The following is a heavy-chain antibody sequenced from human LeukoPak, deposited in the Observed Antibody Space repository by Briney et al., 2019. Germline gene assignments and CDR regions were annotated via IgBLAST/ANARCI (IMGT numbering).Heavy chain of an antibody. CDR3: ARRPYCSSTSCSYDP. J-gene: IGHJ5*02. CDR2: INHSGST. D-gene: IGHD2-2*01. CDR1: GGSFSGYY. V-gene: IGHV4-34*01. Sequence: PSETLSLTCAVYGGSFSGYYWSWIRQPPGKGLEWIGEINHSGSTNYNPSLKSRVTISVDTSKNQFSLKLSSVTAADTAVYYCARRPYCSSTSCSYDPWGQGTLVTVSS.